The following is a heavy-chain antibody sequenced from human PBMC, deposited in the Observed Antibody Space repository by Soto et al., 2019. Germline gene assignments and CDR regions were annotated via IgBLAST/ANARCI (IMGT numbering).Heavy chain of an antibody. CDR2: ISGIGGST. Sequence: GGSLRLSCAASGFTFSSYAMSWVRQAPGKGLERVSAISGIGGSTYYADSVKGRFTISRDNSKNTLYLQMNSLRAEDTAVYYCANSSPYCTNGVCYRGYYFDYWGQGTLVTVSS. D-gene: IGHD2-8*01. V-gene: IGHV3-23*01. J-gene: IGHJ4*02. CDR3: ANSSPYCTNGVCYRGYYFDY. CDR1: GFTFSSYA.